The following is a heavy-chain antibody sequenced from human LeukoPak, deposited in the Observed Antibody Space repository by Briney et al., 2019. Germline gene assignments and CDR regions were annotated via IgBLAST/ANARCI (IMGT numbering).Heavy chain of an antibody. CDR1: GFTFSHYT. CDR2: INGSGDAT. Sequence: GGSLRLSCAASGFTFSHYTMAWVRQAAGKGLEWVSSINGSGDATKYADSMMGRFTISRDNSKNTVSLQLNSLRAEDTAVYYCAKSRSSGWPYTLNWGQGTLVTVSS. V-gene: IGHV3-23*01. CDR3: AKSRSSGWPYTLN. J-gene: IGHJ4*02. D-gene: IGHD6-19*01.